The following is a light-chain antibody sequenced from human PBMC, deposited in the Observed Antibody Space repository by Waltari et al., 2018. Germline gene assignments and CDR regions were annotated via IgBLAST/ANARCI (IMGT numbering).Light chain of an antibody. CDR3: QQLNSYPRT. CDR2: AAS. V-gene: IGKV1-9*01. Sequence: DIQLTQSPSFLSASVGDRVTITCRASQGITSYLAWYQQKPGKAPNLLNYAASTLQSGVPSRFSGSGSGTEFTLTISSLQPEDFATYYCQQLNSYPRTFGQGTKVEIK. J-gene: IGKJ1*01. CDR1: QGITSY.